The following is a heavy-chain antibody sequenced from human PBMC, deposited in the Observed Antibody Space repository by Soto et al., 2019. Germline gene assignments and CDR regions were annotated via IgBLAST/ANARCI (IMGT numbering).Heavy chain of an antibody. J-gene: IGHJ6*02. Sequence: QVQLQESGPGLVKPSQTLSLTCTVSGGSISSGDYYWSWIRQPPGKGLEWIGYIYYSGSTYYNPSLRSRVTISVDTYKNQFSLKLSSVTAADTAVYYCARRRLYYYYYGMDVWGQGTTVTVSS. CDR1: GGSISSGDYY. CDR3: ARRRLYYYYYGMDV. CDR2: IYYSGST. V-gene: IGHV4-30-4*01.